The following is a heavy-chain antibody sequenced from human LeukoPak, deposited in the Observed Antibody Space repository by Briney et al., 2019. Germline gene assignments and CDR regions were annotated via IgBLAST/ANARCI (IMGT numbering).Heavy chain of an antibody. J-gene: IGHJ6*03. CDR2: IYHSGST. V-gene: IGHV4-30-2*01. Sequence: SETLSLTCTVSGGSISSGGYYWRWIRQPPGKGLEWIGYIYHSGSTYYNPSLKSRVTISVDRSKNQFSLKLSSVTAADTAVYYCARTSSDYYYYYMDVWGKGTTVTVSS. D-gene: IGHD2-2*01. CDR1: GGSISSGGYY. CDR3: ARTSSDYYYYYMDV.